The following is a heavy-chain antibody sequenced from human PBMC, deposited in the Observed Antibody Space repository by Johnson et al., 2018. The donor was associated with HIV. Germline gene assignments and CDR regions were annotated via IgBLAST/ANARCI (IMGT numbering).Heavy chain of an antibody. CDR3: ARLKNGAFDI. J-gene: IGHJ3*02. V-gene: IGHV3-33*01. D-gene: IGHD2-8*01. CDR1: GFTFSSYG. CDR2: IWYDGSNK. Sequence: QVQLVESGGGLVQPGRSLRLSCAASGFTFSSYGMHWVRQAPGKGLEWVAVIWYDGSNKYYADSVKGRFTISRDNSKNTLFLQMNSLRVEDTAVYYCARLKNGAFDIWGQGTMVTVSS.